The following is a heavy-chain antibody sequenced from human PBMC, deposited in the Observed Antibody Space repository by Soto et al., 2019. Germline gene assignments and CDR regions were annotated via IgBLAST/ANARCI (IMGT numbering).Heavy chain of an antibody. CDR2: ITSSSSTI. D-gene: IGHD6-19*01. J-gene: IGHJ6*02. V-gene: IGHV3-48*01. CDR1: GFTFSSYS. CDR3: ARTGAGYYYGMDV. Sequence: EVQLVESGGGWVQPGGSLRLSCAASGFTFSSYSMNWVRQAPGKGLQWVSYITSSSSTIYYADSVKGRFTISRDNAKNSLYLQMNSLRAEDTAVYYCARTGAGYYYGMDVWGQGTTVTVSS.